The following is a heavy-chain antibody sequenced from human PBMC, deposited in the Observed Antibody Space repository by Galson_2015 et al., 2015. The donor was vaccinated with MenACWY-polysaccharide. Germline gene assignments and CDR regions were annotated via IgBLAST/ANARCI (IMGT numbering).Heavy chain of an antibody. V-gene: IGHV1-3*01. CDR2: FNAGNGNT. CDR1: GYTFATYA. Sequence: SVKVSCKASGYTFATYAMHWVRKAPGQRPGWMGWFNAGNGNTKYSQKFQGRLTITWDTSASTAYMDLSSLRSEDTAVYYCARDTPGYCSGGCCEDLDYWGQGTLVTVSS. J-gene: IGHJ4*02. CDR3: ARDTPGYCSGGCCEDLDY. D-gene: IGHD2-15*01.